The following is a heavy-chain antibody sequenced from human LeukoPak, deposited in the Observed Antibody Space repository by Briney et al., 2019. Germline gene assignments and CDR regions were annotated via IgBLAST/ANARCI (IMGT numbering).Heavy chain of an antibody. V-gene: IGHV3-43D*03. Sequence: GGSLRLSCAASGSTFDDYAMHWVRQGPGKGLQWVSLISFDGGTTHYADSVKGRFTISRDKTKNFLYLQMNSLRPEDTALYYCAKEVSGWSLDPFDYWGQGTLVTVSS. D-gene: IGHD2-15*01. CDR1: GSTFDDYA. CDR2: ISFDGGTT. J-gene: IGHJ4*02. CDR3: AKEVSGWSLDPFDY.